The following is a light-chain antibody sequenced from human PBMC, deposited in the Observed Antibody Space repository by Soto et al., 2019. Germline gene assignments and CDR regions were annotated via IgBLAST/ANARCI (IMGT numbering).Light chain of an antibody. J-gene: IGKJ2*01. CDR1: QSVLYSSNNKNY. V-gene: IGKV4-1*01. Sequence: DIVMTQSPDSLAVSLGERATINCKSSQSVLYSSNNKNYLVWDQQKPGQPPKLLIYWASTRESGVPNRFSGSGSGTDFTLTISSLQAEDVAVYYCQQYYSTPYTFGQGTKLEIK. CDR2: WAS. CDR3: QQYYSTPYT.